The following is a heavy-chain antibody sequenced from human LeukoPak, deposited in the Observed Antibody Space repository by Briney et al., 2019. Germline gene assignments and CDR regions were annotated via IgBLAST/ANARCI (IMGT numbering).Heavy chain of an antibody. CDR1: GDSISSGDYS. V-gene: IGHV4-30-2*01. J-gene: IGHJ5*02. D-gene: IGHD3-10*01. Sequence: SEALSLTCAVSGDSISSGDYSWSWIRQPSGKGLEWIGYIFHSGSSYYNPSLKSRVTISVDKSKNQFSLRLTSVTAADTAVYYCARELWFVNAPGSWFDPWGQGTLVTVSS. CDR3: ARELWFVNAPGSWFDP. CDR2: IFHSGSS.